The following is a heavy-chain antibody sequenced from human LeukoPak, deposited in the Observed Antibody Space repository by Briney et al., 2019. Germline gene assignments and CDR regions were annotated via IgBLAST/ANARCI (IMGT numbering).Heavy chain of an antibody. Sequence: GGSLRLSCAASGFTFSSYAMTWVRQAPGKGLEWVSAISSSGGGTYYADSVKGRFTISRDNSKNTLYLQMNSLRAEDTAVYYCAKDHLSSTYYYDSSGYPLAYWGQGTLVTVSS. CDR1: GFTFSSYA. CDR3: AKDHLSSTYYYDSSGYPLAY. CDR2: ISSSGGGT. J-gene: IGHJ4*02. D-gene: IGHD3-22*01. V-gene: IGHV3-23*01.